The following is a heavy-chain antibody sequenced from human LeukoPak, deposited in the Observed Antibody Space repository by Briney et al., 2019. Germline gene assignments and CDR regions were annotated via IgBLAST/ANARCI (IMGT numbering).Heavy chain of an antibody. CDR1: GFTFSSYG. J-gene: IGHJ4*02. D-gene: IGHD3-10*01. Sequence: GGSLRLSCAASGFTFSSYGMHWVRQAPGKGLEWVAVISYDGSNKYYADSVKGRFTISRDNSKNTLYLQMNSLRAEDTAVYYCATNPHSTIVWGQGTLVTVSS. CDR2: ISYDGSNK. V-gene: IGHV3-30*03. CDR3: ATNPHSTIV.